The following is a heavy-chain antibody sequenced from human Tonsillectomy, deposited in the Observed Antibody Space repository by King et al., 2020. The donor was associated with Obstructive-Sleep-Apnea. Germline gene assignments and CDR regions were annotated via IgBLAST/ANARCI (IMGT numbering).Heavy chain of an antibody. CDR3: ARAGGYRR. CDR1: GFTFSSYW. CDR2: SNSDVFRT. D-gene: IGHD5-12*01. Sequence: VQLVESGGGLVQPGGSLRLSCAAAGFTFSSYWMNWVRQAPGQGLVWVSRSNSDVFRTSDADSVKGRWTISRDNAKNTLYLQLNSMRAEDTVVYYCARAGGYRRWGQGTLVTVSS. V-gene: IGHV3-74*01. J-gene: IGHJ4*02.